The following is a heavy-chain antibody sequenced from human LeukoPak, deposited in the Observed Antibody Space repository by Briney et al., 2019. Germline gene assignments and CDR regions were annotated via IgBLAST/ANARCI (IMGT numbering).Heavy chain of an antibody. CDR1: GFTFSDYY. CDR3: ARDSSSWYAGGYYYYYGMDV. Sequence: GGSLRLSCAASGFTFSDYYMSWIRQAPGKGLEWVSYISSSSSTIYYADSVKGRFTISRDNAKNSLYLQMNSLRDEDTAVYYCARDSSSWYAGGYYYYYGMDVWGQGTTVTVSS. D-gene: IGHD6-13*01. V-gene: IGHV3-11*04. CDR2: ISSSSSTI. J-gene: IGHJ6*02.